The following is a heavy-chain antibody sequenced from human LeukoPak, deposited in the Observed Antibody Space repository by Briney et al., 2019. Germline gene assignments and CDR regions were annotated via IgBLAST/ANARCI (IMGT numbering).Heavy chain of an antibody. V-gene: IGHV4-39*07. CDR3: ARAPTKWELPTTPASLFRFDP. Sequence: SETLSLTCTVSGGSVSSNSYYWAWIRQPPGKGLEWIGTIYYSGNTYYNPSLKSRVIISVDTSKNQFSLRLSSVTAADTAVYYCARAPTKWELPTTPASLFRFDPWGQGTLVTVSS. D-gene: IGHD1-26*01. CDR2: IYYSGNT. CDR1: GGSVSSNSYY. J-gene: IGHJ5*02.